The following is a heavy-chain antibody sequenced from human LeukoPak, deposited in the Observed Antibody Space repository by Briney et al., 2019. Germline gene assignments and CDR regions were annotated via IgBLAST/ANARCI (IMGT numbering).Heavy chain of an antibody. CDR3: ARDLGSRYSNWFDP. Sequence: ESGPGLVKPSETLSLTCTVSGGSISSSSYYWGWIRQPPGKGLEWIGSIYYSGSTYYNPSLKSRVTISVDTSKNQFSLKLSSVTAADTAVYYCARDLGSRYSNWFDPWGQGTLVTVSS. J-gene: IGHJ5*02. D-gene: IGHD3-16*01. CDR2: IYYSGST. V-gene: IGHV4-39*07. CDR1: GGSISSSSYY.